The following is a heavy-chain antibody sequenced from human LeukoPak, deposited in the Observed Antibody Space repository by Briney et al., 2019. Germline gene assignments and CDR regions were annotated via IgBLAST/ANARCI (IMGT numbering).Heavy chain of an antibody. V-gene: IGHV3-7*01. CDR1: GFTFSSYW. CDR3: ASKLRWFEEYNFDY. CDR2: IKQDGSEK. Sequence: GGSLRLSCAASGFTFSSYWMSWVRQAPGKGLEWVANIKQDGSEKYYVDSVKGRFTISRDNAKNSLYLQMNSLRAEDTAVYYCASKLRWFEEYNFDYWAREPLVTVSS. J-gene: IGHJ4*02. D-gene: IGHD4-23*01.